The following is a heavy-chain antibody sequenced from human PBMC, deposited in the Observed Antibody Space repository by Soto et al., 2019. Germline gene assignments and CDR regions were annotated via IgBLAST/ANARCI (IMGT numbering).Heavy chain of an antibody. CDR2: LNPNSGDP. J-gene: IGHJ4*02. V-gene: IGHV1-8*01. CDR1: GYTFSSYD. D-gene: IGHD6-19*01. CDR3: ATSGGGWYLY. Sequence: QVQLVQSGAEVKKPGASVKVSCKASGYTFSSYDINWVRQATGQGLEWMGWLNPNSGDPGYAQKFQGRVTLTRNTSINTAYIDLSSLTSDDTAVYYCATSGGGWYLYWGQGTLVTVSS.